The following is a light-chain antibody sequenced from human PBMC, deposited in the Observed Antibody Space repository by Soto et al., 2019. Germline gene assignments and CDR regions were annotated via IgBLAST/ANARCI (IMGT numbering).Light chain of an antibody. J-gene: IGKJ3*01. CDR3: KQRSKWPPEVT. V-gene: IGKV3-11*01. Sequence: EIVLTQSPDTLSLSPGERATLSCRASQSVSSSLAWYQQKPGQAPRLLIYDASNRATGIPARFSGSGSGTDFTLTISSLEPEDFAVYYCKQRSKWPPEVTFGPGTKVDIK. CDR2: DAS. CDR1: QSVSSS.